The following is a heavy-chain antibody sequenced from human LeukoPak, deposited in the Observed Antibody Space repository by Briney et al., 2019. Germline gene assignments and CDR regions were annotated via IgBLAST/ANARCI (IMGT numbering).Heavy chain of an antibody. CDR3: ARQMVRGVIIS. Sequence: SETLSLTCTVSGGSISSYYWSWIRQPPGKGLEWIGYIYYSGSTYYNPSLKSRVTISVDTSKNQFSLKLSSVTAADTAVYYCARQMVRGVIISWGQGTLVTVSS. D-gene: IGHD3-10*01. J-gene: IGHJ4*02. V-gene: IGHV4-59*04. CDR1: GGSISSYY. CDR2: IYYSGST.